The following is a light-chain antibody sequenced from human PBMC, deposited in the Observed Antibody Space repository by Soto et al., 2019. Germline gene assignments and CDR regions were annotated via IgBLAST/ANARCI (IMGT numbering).Light chain of an antibody. J-gene: IGKJ5*01. Sequence: EIVLTQSPVTLSLSPGERAPLSSRAVQSVANQLAWYQQKPGQAPRLPIYDASRRVTGIPARFSGSGSGTDFTLTLSSLEPEDFAVYYCQQRAGSSTFGQGTRLEIK. CDR2: DAS. CDR3: QQRAGSST. CDR1: QSVANQ. V-gene: IGKV3-11*01.